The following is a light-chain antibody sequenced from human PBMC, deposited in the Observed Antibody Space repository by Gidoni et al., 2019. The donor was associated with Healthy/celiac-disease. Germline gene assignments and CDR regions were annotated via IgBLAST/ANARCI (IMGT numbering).Light chain of an antibody. CDR2: SNN. CDR1: SSNIGSNT. Sequence: QSVLPQPPSASGTPVQRVTISCSGSSSNIGSNTVNWYQQLPGTAPKRLIYSNNQRPSGVPDRFSGSKSGTSASLAISGLQSEDEADYYCAAWDDSLNGHWVFGGGTKLTVL. J-gene: IGLJ3*02. V-gene: IGLV1-44*01. CDR3: AAWDDSLNGHWV.